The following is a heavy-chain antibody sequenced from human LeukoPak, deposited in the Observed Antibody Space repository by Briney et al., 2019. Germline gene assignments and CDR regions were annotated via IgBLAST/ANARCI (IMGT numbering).Heavy chain of an antibody. J-gene: IGHJ6*03. CDR2: IYSGGST. CDR1: GFTVSSNY. V-gene: IGHV3-53*01. D-gene: IGHD6-6*01. CDR3: ASSIAARYYYYYMDV. Sequence: GGSLRLSCAASGFTVSSNYMSWVRQAPGKGLEWVSVIYSGGSTYYADSVKGRFTISRDNSKNTLYLQMNSLRAEDTAVYYCASSIAARYYYYYMDVWGKGTTVTVSS.